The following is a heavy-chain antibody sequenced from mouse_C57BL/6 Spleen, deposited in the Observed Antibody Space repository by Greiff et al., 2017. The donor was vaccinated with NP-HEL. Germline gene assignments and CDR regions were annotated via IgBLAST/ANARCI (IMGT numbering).Heavy chain of an antibody. Sequence: VQLQQSGPELVKPGASVKISCKASGYAFSSSWMNWVKQRPGKGLEWIGRIYPGDGDTNYNGKFKGKATLTADKSSSTAYMQLSSLTSEDSAVYFCARRAYGRSYVRYFDVWGTGTTVTVSS. D-gene: IGHD1-1*01. J-gene: IGHJ1*03. CDR3: ARRAYGRSYVRYFDV. CDR2: IYPGDGDT. V-gene: IGHV1-82*01. CDR1: GYAFSSSW.